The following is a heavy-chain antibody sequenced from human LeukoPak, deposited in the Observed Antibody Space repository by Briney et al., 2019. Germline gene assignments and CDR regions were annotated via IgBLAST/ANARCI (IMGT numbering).Heavy chain of an antibody. CDR2: IKTNIKGATT. Sequence: TGGSLRLSCEASGFTFSDAWMNWVRQAPGKGLEWVALIKTNIKGATTDYAAPVKGRFIISSDDSKNTLYLQMNNLKAEDTAVYYCGDFTGHTKDYWGRGTLVTVSS. CDR3: GDFTGHTKDY. J-gene: IGHJ4*02. D-gene: IGHD2-8*02. CDR1: GFTFSDAW. V-gene: IGHV3-15*01.